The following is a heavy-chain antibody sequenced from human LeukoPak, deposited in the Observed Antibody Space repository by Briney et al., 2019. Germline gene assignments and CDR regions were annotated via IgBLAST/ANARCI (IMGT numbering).Heavy chain of an antibody. CDR3: ARHDYYDSSGQINWYFDL. CDR2: IIPIFGTA. D-gene: IGHD3-22*01. J-gene: IGHJ2*01. CDR1: GGTFSSYA. Sequence: ASVKVSCKASGGTFSSYAISWVRQAPGQGLEWMGGIIPIFGTANYAQKFQGRVTITADESTSTAYMELGSLRSEDTAVYHCARHDYYDSSGQINWYFDLWGRGTLVTVSS. V-gene: IGHV1-69*13.